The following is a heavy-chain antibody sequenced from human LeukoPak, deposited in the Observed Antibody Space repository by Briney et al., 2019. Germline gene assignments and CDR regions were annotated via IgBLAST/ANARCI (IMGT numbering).Heavy chain of an antibody. CDR3: ARDPIGYCSSTSCHYFDY. J-gene: IGHJ4*02. CDR2: ISYDGSNK. D-gene: IGHD2-2*01. CDR1: GFTLSSYA. Sequence: PVGSLRLSCAASGFTLSSYAMHWVRQAPGKGLEWVAVISYDGSNKYYADSVTGRFTISRDNSKNTLYLQMNSLRAEDTAVYYCARDPIGYCSSTSCHYFDYWGQGTLVTVSS. V-gene: IGHV3-30-3*01.